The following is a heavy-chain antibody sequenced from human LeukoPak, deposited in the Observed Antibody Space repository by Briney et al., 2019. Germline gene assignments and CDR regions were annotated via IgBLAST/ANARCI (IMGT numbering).Heavy chain of an antibody. CDR3: ARVAYSSGWYPHYYYYYGMDV. Sequence: ASVKVSCKASGYTFTSYDINWVRQATGQGLEWMGWMNPNSGNTGYAQKFQGRVTMTRNTSISTAYMELSSLRSEDTAVYYCARVAYSSGWYPHYYYYYGMDVWGQGTTVTVSS. J-gene: IGHJ6*02. V-gene: IGHV1-8*01. CDR2: MNPNSGNT. CDR1: GYTFTSYD. D-gene: IGHD6-19*01.